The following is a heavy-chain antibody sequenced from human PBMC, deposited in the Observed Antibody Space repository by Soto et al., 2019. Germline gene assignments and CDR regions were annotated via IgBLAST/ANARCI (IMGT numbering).Heavy chain of an antibody. CDR2: IYYSGSP. D-gene: IGHD2-15*01. V-gene: IGHV4-59*08. J-gene: IGHJ4*02. CDR3: ARLYDGYCSGGRCYSFDY. Sequence: QVKLQEPGPGLVKPSDTLSPTCTVSGGPISSYNGGCIRQPPGQGLGWIGYIYYSGSPNNNPSLMSRVTISVDTSKNQFSLKLSSVTAADTAVYYCARLYDGYCSGGRCYSFDYWGQGTLVTVSS. CDR1: GGPISSYN.